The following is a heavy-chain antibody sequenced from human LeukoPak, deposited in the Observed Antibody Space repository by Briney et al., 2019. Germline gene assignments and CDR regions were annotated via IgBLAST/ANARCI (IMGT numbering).Heavy chain of an antibody. CDR3: ARPMYSSGWDQFQH. CDR1: GFTFRSYR. CDR2: IKQDGRET. D-gene: IGHD6-19*01. V-gene: IGHV3-7*01. J-gene: IGHJ1*01. Sequence: GGSLRLSCTASGFTFRSYRMSWVRQALGKGLEWVATIKQDGRETYYVDSVKGRFAISRDNARNSLYLQMNSLRVEDTAVYYCARPMYSSGWDQFQHWGQGTLLSVSS.